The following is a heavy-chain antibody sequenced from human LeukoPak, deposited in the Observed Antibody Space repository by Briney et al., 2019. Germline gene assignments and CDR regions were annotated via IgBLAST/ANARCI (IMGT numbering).Heavy chain of an antibody. V-gene: IGHV4-59*01. CDR1: GVSISSYY. D-gene: IGHD6-19*01. Sequence: SETLSLTCTVSGVSISSYYWSWIRQPPGKGLEWIGYIYYSGSTNYNPSLKSRVTISVDTSKNQFSPKLSSVTAADTAVYYCARSGAVAGTDYWGQGTLVTVSS. J-gene: IGHJ4*02. CDR2: IYYSGST. CDR3: ARSGAVAGTDY.